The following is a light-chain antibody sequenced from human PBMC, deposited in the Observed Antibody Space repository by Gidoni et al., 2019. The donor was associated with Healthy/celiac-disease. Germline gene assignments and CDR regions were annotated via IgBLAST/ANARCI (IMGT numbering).Light chain of an antibody. CDR3: QQYGSSPPVT. J-gene: IGKJ3*01. V-gene: IGKV3-20*01. CDR1: QSVSSSY. Sequence: ELVLTQSPGTLSLSPGESATLSGRASQSVSSSYLAWYQQKPGQAPRLLIYGASSRATGIPDRFSGSGSGTDFTLTSSRLEPEDFAVYYCQQYGSSPPVTFGPGTKVDIK. CDR2: GAS.